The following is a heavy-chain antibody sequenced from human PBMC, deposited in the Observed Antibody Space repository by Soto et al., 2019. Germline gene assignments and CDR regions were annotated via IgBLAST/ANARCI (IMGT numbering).Heavy chain of an antibody. CDR2: IYYSGST. J-gene: IGHJ5*02. V-gene: IGHV4-31*03. Sequence: SETLSLTCTVSGGSISSGGYYWSWIRQHPGKGLEWIGYIYYSGSTYYNPSLKSRVTISVDTSKNQFSLKLSSVTAADTAVYYCARGDPGIALNCFDPWGQGTLVTVSS. D-gene: IGHD6-13*01. CDR3: ARGDPGIALNCFDP. CDR1: GGSISSGGYY.